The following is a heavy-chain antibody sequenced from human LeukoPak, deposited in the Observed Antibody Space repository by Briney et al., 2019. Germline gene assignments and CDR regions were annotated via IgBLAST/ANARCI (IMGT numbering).Heavy chain of an antibody. CDR1: GFTVSSNY. Sequence: GGSLRLSCAASGFTVSSNYMSWVRQAPGKGLEWVSVIYRGGSTYYADSIKGRFTISRDNSKNTLYLQMHSQRAEDTAVYYCTRERDGDYAGGFDPWGQGTLVTVSS. CDR3: TRERDGDYAGGFDP. D-gene: IGHD4-17*01. CDR2: IYRGGST. J-gene: IGHJ5*02. V-gene: IGHV3-66*01.